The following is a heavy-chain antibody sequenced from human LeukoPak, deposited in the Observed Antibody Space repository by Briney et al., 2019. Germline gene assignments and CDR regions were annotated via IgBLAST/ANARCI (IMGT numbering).Heavy chain of an antibody. CDR2: ISFDGSNK. CDR1: GFTFSNYA. J-gene: IGHJ4*02. Sequence: GGPLRLSCAASGFTFSNYAIHWVRQAPGKGLEWVSLISFDGSNKYFADSVKGRFTISRDNSKNTLHLQMNSLRAEDTALYYCVRGIGLSSGWYEFDYWGQGTLVTVSS. D-gene: IGHD6-19*01. CDR3: VRGIGLSSGWYEFDY. V-gene: IGHV3-30-3*01.